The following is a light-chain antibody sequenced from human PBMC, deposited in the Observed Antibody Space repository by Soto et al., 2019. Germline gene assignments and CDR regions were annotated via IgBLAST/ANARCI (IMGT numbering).Light chain of an antibody. J-gene: IGLJ1*01. Sequence: QSVMTQHASVSGSPGQSITISCTGSSSDVGAYNYVSWYQQYPGNAPKLIIYEVNYRPSEVPHRFSGSKSGNTATLTISGLQAEDEAEYYCSSYTNTYTYVFGPGTKVTVL. CDR2: EVN. V-gene: IGLV2-14*01. CDR1: SSDVGAYNY. CDR3: SSYTNTYTYV.